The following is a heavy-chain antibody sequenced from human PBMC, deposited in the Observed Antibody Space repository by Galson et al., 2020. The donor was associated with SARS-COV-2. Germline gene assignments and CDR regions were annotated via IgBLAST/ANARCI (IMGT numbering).Heavy chain of an antibody. J-gene: IGHJ4*02. CDR2: IYSGGST. CDR1: GLSDSSNY. V-gene: IGHV3-53*01. D-gene: IGHD3-10*01. Sequence: WGSLRLSCAASGLSDSSNYMSWVRQAPGKGLEWVSNIYSGGSTNYADSVKGRTTISRDNSKNTLYLQMNSLRAEDTAVYYCARGLGGSGSYYADYWGQGTLVTVSS. CDR3: ARGLGGSGSYYADY.